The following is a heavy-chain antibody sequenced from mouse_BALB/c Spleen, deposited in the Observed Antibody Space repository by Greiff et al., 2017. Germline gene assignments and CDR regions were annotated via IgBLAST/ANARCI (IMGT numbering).Heavy chain of an antibody. CDR2: ISSGSSTI. J-gene: IGHJ4*01. CDR3: ARGGTTHAMDY. CDR1: GFTFSSFG. D-gene: IGHD1-1*01. V-gene: IGHV5-17*02. Sequence: VKLVESGGGLVQPGGSRKLSCAASGFTFSSFGMHWVRQAPEKGLEWVAYISSGSSTIYYADTVKGRFTISRDNPKNTLFLQMTSLRSEDTAMYYCARGGTTHAMDYWGQGTSVTVSS.